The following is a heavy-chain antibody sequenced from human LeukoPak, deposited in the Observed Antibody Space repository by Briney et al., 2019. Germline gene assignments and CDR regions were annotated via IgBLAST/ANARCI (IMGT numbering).Heavy chain of an antibody. D-gene: IGHD3-3*01. CDR2: INPSGGST. V-gene: IGHV1-46*01. CDR3: ASADYDFWSGPTYYFDY. J-gene: IGHJ4*02. Sequence: ASVKVSCKASGYTFTSYYMHWVRQAPGQGLEWMGIINPSGGSTSYAQKFQGRVTMTRDTSTSTVYMELSSLRSEDTAVYYCASADYDFWSGPTYYFDYWGQGTLVTVSS. CDR1: GYTFTSYY.